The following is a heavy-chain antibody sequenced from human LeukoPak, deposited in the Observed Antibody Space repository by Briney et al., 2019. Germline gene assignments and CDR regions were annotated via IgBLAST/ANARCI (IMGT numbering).Heavy chain of an antibody. V-gene: IGHV1-2*02. J-gene: IGHJ4*02. D-gene: IGHD3-10*01. CDR1: GYAFSEYG. Sequence: ASVKVSCKTSGYAFSEYGITWVRQAPGQGLEWMGWINPNSGGTNYAQKFQGRVTMTRDTSISTAYMELSRLRSDDTAVYYCARGYGSGSYYPYWGQGTLVTVSS. CDR2: INPNSGGT. CDR3: ARGYGSGSYYPY.